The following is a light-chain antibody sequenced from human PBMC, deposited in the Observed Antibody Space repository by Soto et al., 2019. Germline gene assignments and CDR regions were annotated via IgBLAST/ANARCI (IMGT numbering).Light chain of an antibody. CDR3: QQYENLPT. CDR1: QNINNY. CDR2: DES. Sequence: DVQMTQSASSVSASLGERFPITGQASQNINNYLNWYQQKPGRSPKLLIYDESNLEAGVPSRFRGSGSGTDFTFNISRLQPEDIATYYCQQYENLPTFGQGTRLEIK. V-gene: IGKV1-33*01. J-gene: IGKJ5*01.